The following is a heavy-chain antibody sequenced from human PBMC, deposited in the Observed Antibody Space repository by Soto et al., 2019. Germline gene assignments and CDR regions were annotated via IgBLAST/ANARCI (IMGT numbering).Heavy chain of an antibody. V-gene: IGHV1-69*13. J-gene: IGHJ6*02. Sequence: SVKVSCKASGGTFSSYAISWVRQAPGQGLEWMGGIIPIFGTANYAQKFQGRVTITADESTSTAYMELSSLRSEDTAVYYCARAAMVRGVGYYYYGMDVWGQGTTVTVSS. D-gene: IGHD3-10*01. CDR3: ARAAMVRGVGYYYYGMDV. CDR2: IIPIFGTA. CDR1: GGTFSSYA.